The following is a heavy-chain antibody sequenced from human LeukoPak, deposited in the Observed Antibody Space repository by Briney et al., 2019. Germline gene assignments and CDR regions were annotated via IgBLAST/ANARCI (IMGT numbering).Heavy chain of an antibody. CDR1: GGSISSYY. V-gene: IGHV4-59*08. Sequence: KPSETLSLTCTVSGGSISSYYWSWIRQPPGKGLEWIGYIYYSGSINYNPSLKSRVTISVDTSKNQFSLKLSSVTAADTAVYYCARQGSGYSSSFDYWGQGTLVTVSS. J-gene: IGHJ4*02. CDR2: IYYSGSI. CDR3: ARQGSGYSSSFDY. D-gene: IGHD5-18*01.